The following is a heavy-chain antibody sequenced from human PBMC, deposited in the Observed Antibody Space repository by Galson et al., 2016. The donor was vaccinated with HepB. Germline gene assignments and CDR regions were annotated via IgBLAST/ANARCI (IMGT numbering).Heavy chain of an antibody. V-gene: IGHV3-23*01. D-gene: IGHD6-6*01. CDR2: ISGGGAST. J-gene: IGHJ4*02. CDR3: ARQGRRFAARPEVGFDY. CDR1: GFTFRDYA. Sequence: SLRLSCAASGFTFRDYAMSWVRQAPGKGLEWVSTISGGGASTYYADSVKGRFTTSVDTSTSQFSLTLNSVTAADTAVYYCARQGRRFAARPEVGFDYWGQGTLVIVSS.